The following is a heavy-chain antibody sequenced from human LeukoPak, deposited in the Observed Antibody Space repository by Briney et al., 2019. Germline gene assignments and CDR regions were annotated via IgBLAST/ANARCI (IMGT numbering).Heavy chain of an antibody. V-gene: IGHV1-2*02. J-gene: IGHJ5*01. CDR1: GYTFTGYY. CDR3: ARGQGLGPIAAAGKMSWFDS. CDR2: INPNSGGT. D-gene: IGHD6-13*01. Sequence: WASVKVTFKASGYTFTGYYMHWVRQAPGQGLEWMGWINPNSGGTNYAQKFQGRVTMTRDTSISTAYMELSRLRSDDTAVYYCARGQGLGPIAAAGKMSWFDSWGQGTLVTVSS.